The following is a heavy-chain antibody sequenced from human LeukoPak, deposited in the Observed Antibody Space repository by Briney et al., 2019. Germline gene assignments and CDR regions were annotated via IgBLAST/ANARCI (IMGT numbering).Heavy chain of an antibody. J-gene: IGHJ4*02. V-gene: IGHV3-74*01. CDR3: ARDVEDSRTGGLDC. CDR2: TSGDGSDT. CDR1: GFTLRGYR. D-gene: IGHD3-22*01. Sequence: GGYLRLYCGASGFTLRGYRVHWVRQVPGKGLVWVSRTSGDGSDTRYADFVKGRFTISRDNAKNTVYLQMNSLRAEDTAVYFCARDVEDSRTGGLDCWGQGTLVTVSS.